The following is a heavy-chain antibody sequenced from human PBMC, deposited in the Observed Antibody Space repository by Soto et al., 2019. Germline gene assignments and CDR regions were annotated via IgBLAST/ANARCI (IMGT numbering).Heavy chain of an antibody. CDR1: GFTFTSYV. V-gene: IGHV3-23*01. D-gene: IGHD3-22*01. J-gene: IGHJ4*02. CDR3: AKDSNKYSSSLRGRYFDY. Sequence: EVQLLESGGGLVQRGGSQRLSCEASGFTFTSYVMSWVRQAPGKGLEWVAGISGGGSTAFYADSVKGRFTISRDNAKNTVVLQMDSLRAEDTAIYYCAKDSNKYSSSLRGRYFDYWGQGTLVTVSS. CDR2: ISGGGSTA.